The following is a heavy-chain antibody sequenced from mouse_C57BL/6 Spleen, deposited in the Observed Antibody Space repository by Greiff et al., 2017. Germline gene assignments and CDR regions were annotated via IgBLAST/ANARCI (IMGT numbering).Heavy chain of an antibody. CDR2: ISDGGSYT. Sequence: EVHVVESGGGLVKPGGSLKLSCAASGFTFSSYAMSWVRQTPEKRLEWVATISDGGSYTYYPDNVKGRFTISRDNAKNNVFLQMSHLTSEDTAMFYCARDVWNYAKDYWGQGTSVTVSS. V-gene: IGHV5-4*01. CDR1: GFTFSSYA. J-gene: IGHJ4*01. D-gene: IGHD2-10*02. CDR3: ARDVWNYAKDY.